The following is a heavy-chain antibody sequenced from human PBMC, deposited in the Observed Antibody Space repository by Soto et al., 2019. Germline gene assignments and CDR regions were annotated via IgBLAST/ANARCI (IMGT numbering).Heavy chain of an antibody. CDR1: GYTFTSYA. CDR2: INAGNGNT. V-gene: IGHV1-3*01. CDR3: ARDGRRITMIVVAFNWFDP. J-gene: IGHJ5*02. Sequence: ASVKVSCKASGYTFTSYAMHWVRQAPGQRLEWMGWINAGNGNTNYAQKLQGRVTMTTDTSTSTAYMELRSLRSDDTAVYYCARDGRRITMIVVAFNWFDPWGQGTLVTVSS. D-gene: IGHD3-22*01.